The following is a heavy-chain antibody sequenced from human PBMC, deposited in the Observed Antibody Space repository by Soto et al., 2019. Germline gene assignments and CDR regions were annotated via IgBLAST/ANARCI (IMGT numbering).Heavy chain of an antibody. J-gene: IGHJ4*02. CDR1: GYTFTSYG. V-gene: IGHV1-2*04. D-gene: IGHD6-13*01. Sequence: ASVKVSCKASGYTFTSYGISWVRQAPGQGLEWMGWINPNTGGTNYAQKFQGWVTMTRDTSISTAYMELSRLTSDDTAVYFCASDGTSIAAAASGTFFDYWGQGTLVTVSS. CDR2: INPNTGGT. CDR3: ASDGTSIAAAASGTFFDY.